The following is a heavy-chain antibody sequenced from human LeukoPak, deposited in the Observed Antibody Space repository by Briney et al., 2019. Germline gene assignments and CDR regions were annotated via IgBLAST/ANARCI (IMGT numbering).Heavy chain of an antibody. Sequence: PGGSLRLSCAASGFTFSSYGMHWVRQAPGKGLEWVAVIWYDGSNKYYADSVKGRFTISRDNSKNTLYLQMNSLRAEDTAVYYCARARSDTVTLPDFDYWGQGTLVTVSS. J-gene: IGHJ4*02. CDR1: GFTFSSYG. CDR3: ARARSDTVTLPDFDY. D-gene: IGHD4-17*01. CDR2: IWYDGSNK. V-gene: IGHV3-33*01.